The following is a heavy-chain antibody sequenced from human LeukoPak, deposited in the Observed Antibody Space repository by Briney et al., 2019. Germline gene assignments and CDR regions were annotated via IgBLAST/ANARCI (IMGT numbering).Heavy chain of an antibody. D-gene: IGHD6-19*01. CDR3: ARLYSSDFHYYYNYMDV. CDR1: GFTFSSYG. J-gene: IGHJ6*03. Sequence: GGSLRLPCAASGFTFSSYGMHWVRQAPGKGLEWVAVISYDGSNKYYADSVKGRFTISRDNSKNTLYLQMNSLRAEDTAVYYCARLYSSDFHYYYNYMDVWGKGTTVTISS. CDR2: ISYDGSNK. V-gene: IGHV3-30*03.